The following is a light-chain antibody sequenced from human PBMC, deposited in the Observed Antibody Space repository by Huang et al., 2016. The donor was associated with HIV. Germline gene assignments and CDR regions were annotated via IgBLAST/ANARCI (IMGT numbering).Light chain of an antibody. V-gene: IGKV3-15*01. J-gene: IGKJ1*01. Sequence: EIVMTPSPATLSLSPGEGATLSCGASQSIGTNLAWYHQNPGQAPRRLVYGGSTRASGIPDRFSGSGSGKEVTLTIYSLQAEDFAVYYCQQYQVWPPATFGQGTRVEIK. CDR3: QQYQVWPPAT. CDR2: GGS. CDR1: QSIGTN.